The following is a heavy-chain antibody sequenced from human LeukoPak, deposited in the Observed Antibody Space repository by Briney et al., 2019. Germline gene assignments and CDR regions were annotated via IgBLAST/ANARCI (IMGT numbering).Heavy chain of an antibody. V-gene: IGHV3-74*01. D-gene: IGHD3-22*01. CDR1: GFTFSSYW. Sequence: GGSLRLSCAASGFTFSSYWMHWVRQAPGKGLMWVSRINSDGSSTSYADSVKGRFTISRDNAKNTLYLQMNSLRAEDTAVYYCARSYDSSGYYPDYWGQGTLVTVSS. CDR2: INSDGSST. J-gene: IGHJ4*02. CDR3: ARSYDSSGYYPDY.